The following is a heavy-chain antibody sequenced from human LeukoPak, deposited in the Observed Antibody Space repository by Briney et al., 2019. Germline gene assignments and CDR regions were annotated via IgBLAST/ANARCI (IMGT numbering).Heavy chain of an antibody. J-gene: IGHJ5*02. CDR3: ARQLYGGSST. D-gene: IGHD4-23*01. V-gene: IGHV3-21*01. Sequence: PGVSLRLSCAASGFTFSDYAMNWVRQAPGKGLEWVSSISHSSTYIYYADSVKGRFTISRDNAKNSLYLQMNSLRAEDTAVYYCARQLYGGSSTWGQGTLVTVSS. CDR1: GFTFSDYA. CDR2: ISHSSTYI.